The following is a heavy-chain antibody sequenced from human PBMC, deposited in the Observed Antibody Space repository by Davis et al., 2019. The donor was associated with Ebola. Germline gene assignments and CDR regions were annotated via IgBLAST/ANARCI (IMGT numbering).Heavy chain of an antibody. J-gene: IGHJ4*02. Sequence: AASVKVSCKASGYTFTGYYMHWVRPAPGQGLEWMGWINPNSGGTNYAQKFQGWVTMTRDTSISTAYMELSRLRSDDTAVYYCARGGYCSGGSCYYFDYWGQGTLVTVSS. CDR3: ARGGYCSGGSCYYFDY. CDR2: INPNSGGT. V-gene: IGHV1-2*04. CDR1: GYTFTGYY. D-gene: IGHD2-15*01.